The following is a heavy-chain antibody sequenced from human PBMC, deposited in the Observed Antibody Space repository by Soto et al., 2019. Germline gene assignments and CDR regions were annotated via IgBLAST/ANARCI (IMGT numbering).Heavy chain of an antibody. J-gene: IGHJ4*01. CDR3: ARAGGYAYFGS. V-gene: IGHV4-34*01. CDR2: INNRGST. Sequence: SETLPLTCAVYGGPFSGYYWNWIRQPPGKGLEWIGEINNRGSTKYNPSLKSQVTISVDTSKNQFSLRLSSVTAADTAVYYCARAGGYAYFGSWGHGILVTVSS. D-gene: IGHD5-12*01. CDR1: GGPFSGYY.